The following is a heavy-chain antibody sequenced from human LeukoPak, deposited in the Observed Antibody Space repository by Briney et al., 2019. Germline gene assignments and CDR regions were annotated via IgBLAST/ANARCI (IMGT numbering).Heavy chain of an antibody. CDR3: ARLSPFYYYYGMDV. CDR1: GGSISSASNY. Sequence: SETLSLTCAVSGGSISSASNYWGWIRQPPGKGLEWIGTIYYSGSTYYNPSLKSRVTISIDTSKNQFSLRLSSVTAADTAVYYCARLSPFYYYYGMDVWGQGTTVTVSS. CDR2: IYYSGST. V-gene: IGHV4-39*01. J-gene: IGHJ6*02.